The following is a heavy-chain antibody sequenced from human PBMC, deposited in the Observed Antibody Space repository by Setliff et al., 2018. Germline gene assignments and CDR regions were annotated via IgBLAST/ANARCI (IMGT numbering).Heavy chain of an antibody. J-gene: IGHJ6*03. CDR1: GGTFSSYG. D-gene: IGHD5-18*01. CDR2: TIPNFGTT. V-gene: IGHV1-69*05. CDR3: AREGVDTRSSTDYRYYMDL. Sequence: GASVKVSCKASGGTFSSYGISWVRQAPGQGPEWLGGTIPNFGTTNYAQEFQGRVTIITDESTSTAYMELSSLRFEDTAVYYCAREGVDTRSSTDYRYYMDLWGKGTTVTVSS.